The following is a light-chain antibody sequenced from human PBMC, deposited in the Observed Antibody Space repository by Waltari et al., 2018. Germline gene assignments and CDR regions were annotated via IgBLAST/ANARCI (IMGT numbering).Light chain of an antibody. J-gene: IGLJ3*02. CDR3: ATWDDTLSGPRV. CDR1: TSNIGSNS. CDR2: RNY. Sequence: QSVLTQPPSVSGTPGQRVTISCSGTTSNIGSNSVYWSQQLPGTAPKLLIYRNYQRPSGVPTRFSGSRSGTSASLAISGLQSEDEADYYCATWDDTLSGPRVFGGGTRLTVL. V-gene: IGLV1-47*01.